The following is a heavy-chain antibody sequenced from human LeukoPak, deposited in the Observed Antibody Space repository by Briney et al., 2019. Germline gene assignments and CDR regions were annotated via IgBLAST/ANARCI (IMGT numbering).Heavy chain of an antibody. J-gene: IGHJ6*03. CDR2: IYYSGST. Sequence: SETLSLTCTVSGGSISSGDYYWSWIRQPPGKGLEWIGYIYYSGSTYYNPSLKSRVTISVDTSKIQFSLKLSSVTAADTAVYYCARARWTNLLSYYYYYYMDVWGKGTTVTVSS. CDR3: ARARWTNLLSYYYYYYMDV. V-gene: IGHV4-30-4*08. D-gene: IGHD4-23*01. CDR1: GGSISSGDYY.